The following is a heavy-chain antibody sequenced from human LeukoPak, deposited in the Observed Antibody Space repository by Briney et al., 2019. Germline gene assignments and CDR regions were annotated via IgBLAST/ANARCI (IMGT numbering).Heavy chain of an antibody. D-gene: IGHD5-12*01. V-gene: IGHV3-23*01. CDR2: IGGSNGIT. J-gene: IGHJ4*02. CDR3: ARNENSGWGYFDY. Sequence: PGRSLRLSCAASRFTFNSYAMSWVRQAPGKGLEWVSVIGGSNGITFYVGSVKGRFTISRDNSKDTLYLQMNSLRAEDTAVYYCARNENSGWGYFDYWGQGTLVTVSS. CDR1: RFTFNSYA.